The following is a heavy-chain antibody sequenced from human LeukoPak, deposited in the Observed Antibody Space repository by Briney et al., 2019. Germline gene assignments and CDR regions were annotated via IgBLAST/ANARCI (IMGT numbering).Heavy chain of an antibody. Sequence: PGGSLRLSCAASGFTFSSYGMNWVRQAPGKGLEWVSYISSSGSTIYYADSVKGRFTISRDNARNSLYLQMNSLRGEDTAVYSCARGPHPYSSGWYHFDYWGQGTLVTVSS. CDR2: ISSSGSTI. D-gene: IGHD6-19*01. CDR3: ARGPHPYSSGWYHFDY. CDR1: GFTFSSYG. V-gene: IGHV3-48*03. J-gene: IGHJ4*02.